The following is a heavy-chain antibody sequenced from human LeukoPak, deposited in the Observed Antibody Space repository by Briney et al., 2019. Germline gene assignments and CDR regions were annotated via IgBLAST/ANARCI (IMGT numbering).Heavy chain of an antibody. CDR2: TRSSNGHI. J-gene: IGHJ4*02. V-gene: IGHV3-21*01. Sequence: GGSLRLSCAASGFTFTSYSMNWVRQAPGKGLEWVSITRSSNGHIYYADSVKGGFTISRDKAKKSLYLQMNSLRAEDTAVYYCARGEGPSTLDYWGQGTLVTVSS. CDR3: ARGEGPSTLDY. D-gene: IGHD3-3*02. CDR1: GFTFTSYS.